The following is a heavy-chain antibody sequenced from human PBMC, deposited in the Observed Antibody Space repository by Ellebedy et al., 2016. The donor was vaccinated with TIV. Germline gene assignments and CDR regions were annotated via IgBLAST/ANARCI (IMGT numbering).Heavy chain of an antibody. CDR2: IYYSGTT. Sequence: SGPTLVKPTQTLTLTCTFSGFSLTTRPVGVGWIRQPPGKGLEWIGSIYYSGTTYYNPSLKSRVTISRDTSKNQFSLKLSSVTAADTAVYYCARVPVGATYFDYWGQGTLVTASS. CDR3: ARVPVGATYFDY. CDR1: GFSLTTRPVG. V-gene: IGHV4-39*07. J-gene: IGHJ4*02. D-gene: IGHD1-26*01.